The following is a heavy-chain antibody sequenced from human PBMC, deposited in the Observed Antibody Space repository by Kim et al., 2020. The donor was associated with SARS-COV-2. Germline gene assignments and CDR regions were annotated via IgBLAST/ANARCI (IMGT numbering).Heavy chain of an antibody. J-gene: IGHJ4*02. CDR1: GGSFSGHY. V-gene: IGHV4-34*01. Sequence: SETLSLTCAVYGGSFSGHYWNWIRQSPGVGLEWIGEINHDGITNYNPSLKSRVTLSVDTSKNQFSLKLSSVTAADTAVYYCARRPAGVDWWGQGTPVTVSS. CDR2: INHDGIT. CDR3: ARRPAGVDW.